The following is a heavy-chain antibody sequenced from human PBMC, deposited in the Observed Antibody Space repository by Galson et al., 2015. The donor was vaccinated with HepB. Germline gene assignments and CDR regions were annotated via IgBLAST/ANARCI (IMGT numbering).Heavy chain of an antibody. CDR3: ARSLAAADYDY. J-gene: IGHJ4*02. CDR2: IWYDGSNK. D-gene: IGHD6-13*01. CDR1: GFTFSSYG. Sequence: SLRLSCAASGFTFSSYGMHWVRQAPGKGLEWVAVIWYDGSNKYYADSVKGRFTISRDNSKNTLYLQMNSLRAEDTAVYYCARSLAAADYDYWGQGTLVTVSS. V-gene: IGHV3-33*01.